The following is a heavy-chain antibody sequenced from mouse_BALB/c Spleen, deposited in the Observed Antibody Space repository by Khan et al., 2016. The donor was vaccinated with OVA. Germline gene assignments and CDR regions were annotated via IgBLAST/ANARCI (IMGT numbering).Heavy chain of an antibody. CDR3: ARSMITTWSFDV. D-gene: IGHD2-4*01. Sequence: EVELVESGGGLVQPGGSRKLSCAASGFTFSSFGMHWVRQAPEKGLEWVAYISSGSATIYYADIVKGRFTISRDNPKNTLFLQMSSLRSEDTAMYYCARSMITTWSFDVWGAGTTVTVSS. J-gene: IGHJ1*01. V-gene: IGHV5-17*02. CDR2: ISSGSATI. CDR1: GFTFSSFG.